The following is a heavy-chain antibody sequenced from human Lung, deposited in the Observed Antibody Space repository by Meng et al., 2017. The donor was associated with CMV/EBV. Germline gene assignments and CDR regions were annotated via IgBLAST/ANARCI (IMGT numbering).Heavy chain of an antibody. CDR2: FYYGGST. J-gene: IGHJ5*01. D-gene: IGHD2-15*01. CDR3: ARSGPCNGGICYSGKFDS. CDR1: RASISTYY. Sequence: SXTLSLXCTVSRASISTYYWSWIRQPPGKGLEWIGYFYYGGSTNYNPSLKSRVTILVDASKNQFSLKLSSVTAADTAIYYCARSGPCNGGICYSGKFDSWGQGXLVTVSS. V-gene: IGHV4-59*01.